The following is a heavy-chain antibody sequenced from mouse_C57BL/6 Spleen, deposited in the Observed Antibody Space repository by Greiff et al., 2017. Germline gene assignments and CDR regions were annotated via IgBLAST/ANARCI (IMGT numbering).Heavy chain of an antibody. CDR1: GYTFTDHT. J-gene: IGHJ4*01. D-gene: IGHD1-1*01. V-gene: IGHV1-78*01. CDR3: ARSEGYYGSNLYYYAMDY. CDR2: IYPRDGST. Sequence: QVQLQQSDAELVKPGASVKISCKVSGYTFTDHTIHWMKQRPEQGLEWIGYIYPRDGSTKYNEKFKGKATLTADTSSSTAYMQLNSLTSEDSAVYFCARSEGYYGSNLYYYAMDYWGQGTSVTVSA.